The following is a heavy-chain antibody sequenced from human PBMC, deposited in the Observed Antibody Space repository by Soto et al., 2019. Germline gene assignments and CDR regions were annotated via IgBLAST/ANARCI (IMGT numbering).Heavy chain of an antibody. CDR2: ISYDGSNK. D-gene: IGHD6-19*01. J-gene: IGHJ6*02. Sequence: PGGSLRLSCAASGFTFSSYGMHWVRQAPGKGLEWVAVISYDGSNKYYADSVKGRFTISRDNSKNTLYLQMGSLRAEDTAVYYCVEDGSSGWPYFYDMDVWGQGTTVTVSS. CDR3: VEDGSSGWPYFYDMDV. CDR1: GFTFSSYG. V-gene: IGHV3-30*18.